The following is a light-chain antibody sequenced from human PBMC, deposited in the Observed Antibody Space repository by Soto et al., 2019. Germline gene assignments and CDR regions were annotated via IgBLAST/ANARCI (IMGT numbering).Light chain of an antibody. CDR2: DDS. CDR3: RRFNSYPS. CDR1: QGVSSA. Sequence: AIQLTQSPSSLSASVGDRVTITCRASQGVSSALAWYQQKPGKAPKLLIYDDSSLESGVPSRFSGSGSGTDFTLTLSSLQREDFASYYCRRFNSYPSFGPGTKLDIK. J-gene: IGKJ3*01. V-gene: IGKV1-13*02.